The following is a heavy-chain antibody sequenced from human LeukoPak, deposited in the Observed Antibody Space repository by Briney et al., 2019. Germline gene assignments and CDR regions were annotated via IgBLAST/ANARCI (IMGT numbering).Heavy chain of an antibody. Sequence: PGGSLRLSCAASGFTFSNYAMSWVRQAPGKGLEWVAVISYDGSNKYYADSVKGRFTISRGNAKNSLFLHMNSLRDEDTAVYYCARDRGGSYSVDAFDIWGQGTMVTVSS. V-gene: IGHV3-30*03. CDR3: ARDRGGSYSVDAFDI. J-gene: IGHJ3*02. D-gene: IGHD1-26*01. CDR1: GFTFSNYA. CDR2: ISYDGSNK.